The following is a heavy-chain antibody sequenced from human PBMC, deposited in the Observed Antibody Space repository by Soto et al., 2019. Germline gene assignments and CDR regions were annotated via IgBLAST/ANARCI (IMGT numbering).Heavy chain of an antibody. Sequence: SETLSLTCTVSGGTISSGDYYCSWIRQPPGKGLEWIGYIYYSGSTYYNPSLKSRVTISVDTSKNQFSLKLSSVTAADTAVYYCARAVRGSYYDYWGQGTLVTVYS. V-gene: IGHV4-30-4*01. CDR1: GGTISSGDYY. CDR2: IYYSGST. CDR3: ARAVRGSYYDY. D-gene: IGHD1-26*01. J-gene: IGHJ4*02.